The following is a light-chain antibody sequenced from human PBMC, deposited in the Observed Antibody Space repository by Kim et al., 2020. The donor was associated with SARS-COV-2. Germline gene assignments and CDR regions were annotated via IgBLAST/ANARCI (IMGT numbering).Light chain of an antibody. Sequence: ASVGDRVTSTCRASQGIRNDLGWYQQKPGKAPNLLIYGASNLQSGVPSRFSGSGSGTDFTLTISSLQPEDFATYYCLQDYSYPRTFGQGTKVDIK. J-gene: IGKJ1*01. CDR3: LQDYSYPRT. V-gene: IGKV1-6*01. CDR1: QGIRND. CDR2: GAS.